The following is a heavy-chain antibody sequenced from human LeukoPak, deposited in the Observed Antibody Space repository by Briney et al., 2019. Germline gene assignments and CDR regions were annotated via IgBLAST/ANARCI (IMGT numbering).Heavy chain of an antibody. J-gene: IGHJ4*02. Sequence: PGRSLRLSCAASRFTFSSYGMHCVRQAPGNGLEWVALISYDGSNKYYTDSVKGRFTISRDNSKNTLYLQMDSLRAEDTAVYYCAKDRGYSYGYFDYWGQGTLVTVSS. CDR2: ISYDGSNK. D-gene: IGHD5-18*01. V-gene: IGHV3-30*18. CDR3: AKDRGYSYGYFDY. CDR1: RFTFSSYG.